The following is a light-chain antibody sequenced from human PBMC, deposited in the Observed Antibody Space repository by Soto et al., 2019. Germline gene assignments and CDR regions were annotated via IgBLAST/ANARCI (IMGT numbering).Light chain of an antibody. Sequence: QSVLTQPASGSGSPGQSITISCTGTSSDVGDFNYVSWYQQHPGKAPKLIIYDVSSRPSGVSNRFSGSKSGNTAALTISVLQAEDEADYYCGSYTSSSTLYVFGGGTKVTVL. CDR1: SSDVGDFNY. J-gene: IGLJ1*01. V-gene: IGLV2-14*03. CDR3: GSYTSSSTLYV. CDR2: DVS.